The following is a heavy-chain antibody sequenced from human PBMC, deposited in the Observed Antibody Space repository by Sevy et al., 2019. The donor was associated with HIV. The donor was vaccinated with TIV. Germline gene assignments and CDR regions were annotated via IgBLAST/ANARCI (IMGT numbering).Heavy chain of an antibody. V-gene: IGHV3-33*03. CDR3: AKRERSYYDSSGNYDAFDV. D-gene: IGHD3-22*01. J-gene: IGHJ3*01. Sequence: GGSLRLSCAASGFDFSTYDLHWVRQAPGKGLEWVAFISFDGSDKWYGDSVKGRFTISRDNSKNTLYVQMNTLRDEDTAVYYCAKRERSYYDSSGNYDAFDVWGQGTLVTVSS. CDR1: GFDFSTYD. CDR2: ISFDGSDK.